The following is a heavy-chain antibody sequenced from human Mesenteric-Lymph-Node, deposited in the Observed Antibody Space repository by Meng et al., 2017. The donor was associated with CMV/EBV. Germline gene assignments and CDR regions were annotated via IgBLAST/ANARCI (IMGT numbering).Heavy chain of an antibody. D-gene: IGHD6-13*01. CDR1: SLSTSLYY. J-gene: IGHJ3*02. CDR2: VHYSGGT. V-gene: IGHV4-39*01. Sequence: SLSTSLYYWGWIRQPPGKGLEWIGNVHYSGGTYHNPSLKSRVTISVDMSKNQFSLKLSSVSAADTAVYYCARHDSPYSSNSAFTGDIWGQGTMVTVSS. CDR3: ARHDSPYSSNSAFTGDI.